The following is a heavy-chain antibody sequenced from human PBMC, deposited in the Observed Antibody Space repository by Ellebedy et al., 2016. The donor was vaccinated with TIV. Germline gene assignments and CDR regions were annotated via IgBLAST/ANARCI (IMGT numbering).Heavy chain of an antibody. V-gene: IGHV3-48*02. CDR3: ARHLMTTVPAGMDV. CDR2: IRSSTNSI. D-gene: IGHD2-2*01. Sequence: GESLKISXAASGFIFSTYSMNWVRQAPGKGLEWVAFIRSSTNSISYADSVKGRFTISRDDAENSLYLQMNSLRDEDTAVYYCARHLMTTVPAGMDVWGQGTTVTVSS. J-gene: IGHJ6*02. CDR1: GFIFSTYS.